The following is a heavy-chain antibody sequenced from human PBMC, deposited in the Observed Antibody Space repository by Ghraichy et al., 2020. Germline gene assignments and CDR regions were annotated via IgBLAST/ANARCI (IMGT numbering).Heavy chain of an antibody. CDR1: GFTFSSYS. CDR3: AREKGVPAAIPYYYYMDV. CDR2: ISSSSSYI. Sequence: GESLNISCAASGFTFSSYSMNWVRQAPGKGLEWVSSISSSSSYIYYADSVKGRFTISRDNAKNSLYLQMNSLRAEDTAVYYCAREKGVPAAIPYYYYMDVWGKGTTVTVSS. V-gene: IGHV3-21*01. D-gene: IGHD2-2*01. J-gene: IGHJ6*03.